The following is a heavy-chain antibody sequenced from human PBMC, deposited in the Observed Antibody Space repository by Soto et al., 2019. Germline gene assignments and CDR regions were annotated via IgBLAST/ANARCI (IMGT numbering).Heavy chain of an antibody. Sequence: SETLSLTCTVSGDSISSGNYYWSWIRQTPGKGLEWIGYIYYSGSAYYKPSLKSRVTISVDTSKDQFSLKLNSVTAADTAVYYCARDQGGYGNFGYWGQGTLVTVSS. J-gene: IGHJ4*02. V-gene: IGHV4-30-4*01. CDR3: ARDQGGYGNFGY. CDR1: GDSISSGNYY. CDR2: IYYSGSA. D-gene: IGHD5-12*01.